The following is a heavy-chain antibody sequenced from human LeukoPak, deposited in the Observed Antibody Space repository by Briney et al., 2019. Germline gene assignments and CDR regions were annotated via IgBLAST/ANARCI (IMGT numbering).Heavy chain of an antibody. Sequence: GGSLRLSCAASGFNFNNYAMTWVRQAPGKGLDWVSTITSSANSIYYTESVRGRFTISRDNSQNTLHLQMNSLRPEDTAVYYCATEAADGTDYWGQGTLVTVSS. V-gene: IGHV3-23*01. J-gene: IGHJ4*02. CDR3: ATEAADGTDY. CDR1: GFNFNNYA. D-gene: IGHD6-13*01. CDR2: ITSSANSI.